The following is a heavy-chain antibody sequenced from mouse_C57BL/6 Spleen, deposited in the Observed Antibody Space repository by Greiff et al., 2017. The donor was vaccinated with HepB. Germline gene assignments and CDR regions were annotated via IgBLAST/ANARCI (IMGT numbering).Heavy chain of an antibody. CDR3: AYYSNYYYAMDY. Sequence: QVQLQQSGAELVKPGASVKISYKASGYAFSSYWMNWVKQRPGKGLEWIGQIYPGDGDTNYNGKFKGKATLTADKSSSTAYMQLSSLTSEDSAVYFCAYYSNYYYAMDYWGQGTSVTVSS. J-gene: IGHJ4*01. V-gene: IGHV1-80*01. CDR2: IYPGDGDT. D-gene: IGHD2-5*01. CDR1: GYAFSSYW.